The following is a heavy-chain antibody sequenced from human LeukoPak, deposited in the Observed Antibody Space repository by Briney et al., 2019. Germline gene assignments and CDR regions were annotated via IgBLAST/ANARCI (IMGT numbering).Heavy chain of an antibody. Sequence: SVKVSCKASGGTFSSYAISWVRQAPGQGLEWMGGIIPIFGTANYAQKFQGRVTITTDESTSTAYMELSSLRSEDTAVYYCARARYYYDSSGYYRYYYYYYYKDVWGKGTTVTVSS. J-gene: IGHJ6*03. CDR3: ARARYYYDSSGYYRYYYYYYYKDV. CDR2: IIPIFGTA. V-gene: IGHV1-69*05. CDR1: GGTFSSYA. D-gene: IGHD3-22*01.